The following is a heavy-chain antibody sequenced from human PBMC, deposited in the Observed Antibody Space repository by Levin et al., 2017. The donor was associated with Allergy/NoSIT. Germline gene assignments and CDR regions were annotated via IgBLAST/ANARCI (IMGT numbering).Heavy chain of an antibody. J-gene: IGHJ4*02. CDR1: GFGLGVYS. CDR3: ATVYGTYSLH. V-gene: IGHV3-48*04. D-gene: IGHD1-26*01. Sequence: PGGSLRLSCRASGFGLGVYSMSWVRQAPGKGLEWVSYITSSSTTIYEADTVKGRFTISRDNAKNSLYLQMNSLRADDTAIYYCATVYGTYSLHWGQGTLVTVSS. CDR2: ITSSSTTI.